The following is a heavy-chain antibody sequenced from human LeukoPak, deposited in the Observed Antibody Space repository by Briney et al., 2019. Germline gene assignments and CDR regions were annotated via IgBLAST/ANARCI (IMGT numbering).Heavy chain of an antibody. CDR1: GGSISSYY. D-gene: IGHD4-17*01. CDR2: IYYSGST. J-gene: IGHJ4*02. CDR3: ARQPTVTTICYFDY. Sequence: SETLSLTCTVSGGSISSYYWSWIRQPPGKGLEWIGYIYYSGSTNYNPSLKSRVTISVDTSKNQFSLKLSSVTAADTAVYYCARQPTVTTICYFDYWGQGTLVTVSS. V-gene: IGHV4-59*01.